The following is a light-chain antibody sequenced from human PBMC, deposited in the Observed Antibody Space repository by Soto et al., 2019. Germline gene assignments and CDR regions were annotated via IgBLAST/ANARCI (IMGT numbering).Light chain of an antibody. V-gene: IGLV2-14*01. CDR2: EVS. CDR3: SSYTSSSTTV. CDR1: SSDVGGYNY. Sequence: QSALTQPASVSGSPGQSITISCTGTSSDVGGYNYVSWYQQHPGKAPKLMIYEVSNRPSGVSNRFSGSKSGNTASLTISGLQAEDEADYYCSSYTSSSTTVFGGGTKRHRP. J-gene: IGLJ2*01.